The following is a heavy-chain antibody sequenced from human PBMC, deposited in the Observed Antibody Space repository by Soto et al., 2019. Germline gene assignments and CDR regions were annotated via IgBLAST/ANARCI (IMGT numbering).Heavy chain of an antibody. CDR3: AKGSPTGYSYGPTCFGY. V-gene: IGHV3-23*01. CDR2: ISVNGGNT. J-gene: IGHJ4*02. CDR1: GSTFSSYA. D-gene: IGHD5-18*01. Sequence: GGSLRLSCAASGSTFSSYAMSWVRQAPGKGLEWVSGISVNGGNTYYADSVKGRFTISRDNSKNTLHLQMNSLRAEDTAVYYCAKGSPTGYSYGPTCFGYWGQGTLVTVSS.